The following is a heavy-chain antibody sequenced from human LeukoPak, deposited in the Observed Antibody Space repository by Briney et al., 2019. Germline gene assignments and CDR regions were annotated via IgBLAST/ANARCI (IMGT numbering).Heavy chain of an antibody. CDR2: ISYDGSNK. J-gene: IGHJ6*02. D-gene: IGHD5-18*01. CDR1: GFTFSSYA. CDR3: ARDRGRGWIQLWLRNYYYYGMDV. V-gene: IGHV3-30-3*01. Sequence: EPGGSLRLSCAASGFTFSSYAMHWVRQAPGKGLEWVAVISYDGSNKYYADSVKGRFTISRDNSKNTLYLQMNSLRAEDTAVYYCARDRGRGWIQLWLRNYYYYGMDVWGQGTTVTVSS.